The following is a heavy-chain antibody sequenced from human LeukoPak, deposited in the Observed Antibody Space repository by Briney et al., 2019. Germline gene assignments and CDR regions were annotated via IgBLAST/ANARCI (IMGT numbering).Heavy chain of an antibody. CDR3: ARTDLGWYYYGMDV. V-gene: IGHV3-21*01. D-gene: IGHD5-24*01. J-gene: IGHJ6*02. CDR2: TDSSGIDK. CDR1: GFIFSNYD. Sequence: GGSLRLSCAASGFIFSNYDMNWVRQAPGKGLEWVSSTDSSGIDKYYADSVKGRLTISRDNAENSLYLQMNSLRAEDTAVYYCARTDLGWYYYGMDVWGQGTTVTVSS.